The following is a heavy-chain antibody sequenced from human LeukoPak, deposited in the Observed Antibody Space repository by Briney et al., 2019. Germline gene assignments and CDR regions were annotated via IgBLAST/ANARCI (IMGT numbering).Heavy chain of an antibody. CDR1: GGSFSGYY. Sequence: PSETLSLTCAGYGGSFSGYYWSWIRQPPGKGLEWLGEINHSGSTNYNPSLKSRVTISVDTSKNQFSLKLSSVTAADTAVYYCASGEVAVPADTDLTSGRDVWGQGTTVTVSS. J-gene: IGHJ6*02. CDR2: INHSGST. V-gene: IGHV4-34*01. D-gene: IGHD2-2*01. CDR3: ASGEVAVPADTDLTSGRDV.